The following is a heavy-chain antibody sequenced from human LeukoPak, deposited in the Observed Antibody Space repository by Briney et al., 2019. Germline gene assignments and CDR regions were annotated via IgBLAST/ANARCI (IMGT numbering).Heavy chain of an antibody. CDR3: ARLDTAMAPLDY. D-gene: IGHD5-18*01. CDR2: IYYSGST. CDR1: GGSISSSSYY. J-gene: IGHJ4*02. Sequence: NPSETPSLTCTVSGGSISSSSYYWGWIRQPPGKRLEWIGSIYYSGSTYYNPSLKSRVTVSVDTSKNQFSLKLSSVTAADTAVYYCARLDTAMAPLDYWGQGTLVTVSS. V-gene: IGHV4-39*01.